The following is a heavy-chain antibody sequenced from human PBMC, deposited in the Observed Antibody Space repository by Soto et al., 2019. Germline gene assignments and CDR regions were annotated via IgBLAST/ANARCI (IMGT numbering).Heavy chain of an antibody. J-gene: IGHJ4*02. CDR2: ISSSGTSA. D-gene: IGHD6-19*01. Sequence: QVQLEESGGGLVKPGGSLRLSCAASGFTFSAVYMSWIRQAPNKGLEYISYISSSGTSANYADSVKGRFTISRDNAKNYLSQQMNSLRAEDTAVYYCARDRGAVTGQYFDYWGQGALVTVSS. CDR1: GFTFSAVY. CDR3: ARDRGAVTGQYFDY. V-gene: IGHV3-11*05.